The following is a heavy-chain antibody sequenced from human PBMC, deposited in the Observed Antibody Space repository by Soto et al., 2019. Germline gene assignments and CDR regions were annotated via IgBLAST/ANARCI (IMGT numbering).Heavy chain of an antibody. V-gene: IGHV4-39*01. J-gene: IGHJ5*02. CDR1: GGSISSSSYY. D-gene: IGHD3-9*01. CDR3: ARLIAVDYDILTGSQSGWFDP. CDR2: IYYSGST. Sequence: QLQLQESGPGLVKPSETLSLTCTVSGGSISSSSYYWGWIRQPPGKGLEWIGSIYYSGSTYYNPSLKSRVTISVDTSKNQFSLKLSSVTAADTAVYYCARLIAVDYDILTGSQSGWFDPWGQGTLVTVSS.